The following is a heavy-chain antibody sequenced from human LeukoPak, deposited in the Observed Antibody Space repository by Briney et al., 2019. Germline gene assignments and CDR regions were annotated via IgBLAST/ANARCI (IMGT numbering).Heavy chain of an antibody. Sequence: GGSLRVSCAASGVTVSRYGMQWVRQDPGKGLEWVAVIWYDGSNKYYADSVKGRFTIFRDNSKNTVYLQMNSLRAEDTAMYYCARDNRSSGDYWGQGILVAVSS. CDR2: IWYDGSNK. V-gene: IGHV3-33*01. CDR1: GVTVSRYG. D-gene: IGHD6-6*01. CDR3: ARDNRSSGDY. J-gene: IGHJ4*02.